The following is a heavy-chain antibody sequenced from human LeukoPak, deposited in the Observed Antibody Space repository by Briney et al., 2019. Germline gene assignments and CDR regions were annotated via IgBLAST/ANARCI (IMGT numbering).Heavy chain of an antibody. Sequence: PGGSLRLSCAASRFTFSIHGMHWVRQAPGKGLEWVAAIWYDGSNKYYADSVRGRFTISRDNSKNTLYLQMNSLRAEDTAVYYCAKDSYSKGDYWGQGVLVTVSS. CDR3: AKDSYSKGDY. CDR1: RFTFSIHG. CDR2: IWYDGSNK. D-gene: IGHD6-13*01. J-gene: IGHJ4*02. V-gene: IGHV3-33*06.